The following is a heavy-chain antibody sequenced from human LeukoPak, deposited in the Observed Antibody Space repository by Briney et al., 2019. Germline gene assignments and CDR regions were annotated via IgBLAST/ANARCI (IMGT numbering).Heavy chain of an antibody. V-gene: IGHV3-48*03. CDR1: GLTFSIFE. CDR3: ARNWNLDY. Sequence: PGGSLRLSCEASGLTFSIFEMNWVRLAPGKGLEWVSFISSSGDVKLYADSVKGRFTISRDNAENSLYLQMNSLTAADTAVYYCARNWNLDYWGQGTLVTVSS. CDR2: ISSSGDVK. D-gene: IGHD1-1*01. J-gene: IGHJ4*02.